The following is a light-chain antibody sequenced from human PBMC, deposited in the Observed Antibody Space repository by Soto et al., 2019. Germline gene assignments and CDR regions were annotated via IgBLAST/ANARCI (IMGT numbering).Light chain of an antibody. CDR3: QSYDSSLSGWV. CDR1: SSNIGAGYD. CDR2: GNS. Sequence: QAVVTQPPSVSGAPGQRVTMSCTGSSSNIGAGYDVHWYQQLPGTAPKRLIYGNSNRPSVVPDRFSGSKSGTSASLAITGLQAEDEADYYCQSYDSSLSGWVFGGRTKLTVL. V-gene: IGLV1-40*01. J-gene: IGLJ3*02.